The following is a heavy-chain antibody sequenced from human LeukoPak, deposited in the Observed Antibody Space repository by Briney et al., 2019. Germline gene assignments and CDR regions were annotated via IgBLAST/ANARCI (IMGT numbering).Heavy chain of an antibody. J-gene: IGHJ4*02. V-gene: IGHV4-59*01. CDR2: IYYSGST. D-gene: IGHD4-11*01. Sequence: SETLSLXCTVSGGSISSYYWSWSRRPPGKGLEWIGYIYYSGSTNYNPSLKSRVTISVDTSKNQFSLKLSSVTAADTAVYYCARARDYSNSLDYWGQGTLVTVSS. CDR3: ARARDYSNSLDY. CDR1: GGSISSYY.